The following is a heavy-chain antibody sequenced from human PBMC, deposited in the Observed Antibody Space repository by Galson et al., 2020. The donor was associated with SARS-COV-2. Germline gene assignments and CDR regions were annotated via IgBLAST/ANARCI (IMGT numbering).Heavy chain of an antibody. CDR3: ARINPTHPLTQWLVPSNDAFDI. J-gene: IGHJ3*02. Sequence: SGPTLVKPTETLTLTCTVSGFSLSNARMGVSWIRQPPGKALEWLAHIFSNDEKSYSTSLKSRLTISKDTSKSQVVLTMTNMDPVDTATYYCARINPTHPLTQWLVPSNDAFDIWGQGTMVTVSS. V-gene: IGHV2-26*01. CDR1: GFSLSNARMG. CDR2: IFSNDEK. D-gene: IGHD6-19*01.